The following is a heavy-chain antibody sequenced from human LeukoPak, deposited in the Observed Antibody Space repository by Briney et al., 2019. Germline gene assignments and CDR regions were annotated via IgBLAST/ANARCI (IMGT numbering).Heavy chain of an antibody. J-gene: IGHJ4*02. D-gene: IGHD3-16*01. Sequence: PSETLSLTCAVYGGSFSGYYWSWIRQPPGKGLEWTGEINHSGSTNYNPSLKSRVTISVDTSKNQFSLKLSSVTAADTAVYYCARGRWGSDYWGQGTLVTVSS. CDR2: INHSGST. V-gene: IGHV4-34*01. CDR3: ARGRWGSDY. CDR1: GGSFSGYY.